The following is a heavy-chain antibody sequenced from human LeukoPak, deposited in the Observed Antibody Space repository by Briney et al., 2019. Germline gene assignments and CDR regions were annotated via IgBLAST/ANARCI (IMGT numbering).Heavy chain of an antibody. CDR3: ARLYSSGWYKRDYYYYGMDV. D-gene: IGHD6-19*01. Sequence: GGSLRLTCAASGFTFSSYWMNWVRQAPGEGLEWVANIKQDGSEKYYVDSVKGRFTISRDNARNSLYLQMNSLRAEDTAVYYCARLYSSGWYKRDYYYYGMDVWGQGTTVTVSS. CDR1: GFTFSSYW. CDR2: IKQDGSEK. V-gene: IGHV3-7*03. J-gene: IGHJ6*02.